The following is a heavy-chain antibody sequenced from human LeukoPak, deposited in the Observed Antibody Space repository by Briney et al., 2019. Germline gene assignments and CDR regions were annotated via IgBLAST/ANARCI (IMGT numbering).Heavy chain of an antibody. J-gene: IGHJ4*02. CDR2: IYTSGST. V-gene: IGHV4-61*02. Sequence: SETLSLTCTVSGYSISSGFYWGWIRQPAGKGLEWIGRIYTSGSTNYNPSLKSRVTISVDTSKNQFSLKLSSVTAADTAVYCCAREDYDILTGYPRYYFDYWGQGTLVTVSS. CDR3: AREDYDILTGYPRYYFDY. D-gene: IGHD3-9*01. CDR1: GYSISSGFY.